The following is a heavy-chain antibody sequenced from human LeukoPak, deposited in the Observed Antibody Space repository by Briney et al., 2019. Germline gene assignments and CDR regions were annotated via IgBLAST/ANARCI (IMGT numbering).Heavy chain of an antibody. Sequence: GGSLRLSCVASGFTFSSYGMHWVRQAPGRGLEWVAFILYDGSNKYYVDSVKSRFTISKDNSKNTLYLQMNSLRAEDTAFYYCAKDSGYTSSWYFGDYWGQGTLVTVSS. V-gene: IGHV3-30*02. CDR1: GFTFSSYG. D-gene: IGHD6-13*01. CDR3: AKDSGYTSSWYFGDY. CDR2: ILYDGSNK. J-gene: IGHJ4*02.